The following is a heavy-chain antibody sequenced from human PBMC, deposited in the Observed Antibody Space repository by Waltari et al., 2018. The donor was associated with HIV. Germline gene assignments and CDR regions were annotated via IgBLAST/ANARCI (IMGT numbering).Heavy chain of an antibody. D-gene: IGHD1-26*01. J-gene: IGHJ4*02. CDR2: INTNTGNP. Sequence: NWVRQAPGQGLEWMGWINTNTGNPTYVQGFTGRFVFSLDTSVSTAYLQISSLNAEDTAVYYCARNREGPLDYWGQGTLVTVSS. CDR3: ARNREGPLDY. V-gene: IGHV7-4-1*02.